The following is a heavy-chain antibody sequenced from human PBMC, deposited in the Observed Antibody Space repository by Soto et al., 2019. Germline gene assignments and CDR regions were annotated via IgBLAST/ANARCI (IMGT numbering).Heavy chain of an antibody. J-gene: IGHJ4*02. V-gene: IGHV3-33*01. Sequence: QVQLVESGGGVVQPGRSLRLSCAASGFTFSSYGMHWVRQAPGKGLEWVAVIWYDGSNKYYGDSVKGRFTISRDNSKNTLYLQMNSLRAEDTAVYYCARGAYYYGSGSWDYWGQGTLVTVSS. CDR1: GFTFSSYG. D-gene: IGHD3-10*01. CDR3: ARGAYYYGSGSWDY. CDR2: IWYDGSNK.